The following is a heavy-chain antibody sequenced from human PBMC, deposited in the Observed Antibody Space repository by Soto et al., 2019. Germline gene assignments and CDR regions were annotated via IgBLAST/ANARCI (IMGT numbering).Heavy chain of an antibody. J-gene: IGHJ4*02. Sequence: SETLSLTCTVSGGSISSGDYYWSWIRQPPGKGLEWIGYIYYSGSTYYNPSLKSRVTISVDTSKNQFSLKLSSVTAADTAMYYCARSRSVKTYDGSGYVDYWGRAPWSPSPQ. D-gene: IGHD3-22*01. CDR3: ARSRSVKTYDGSGYVDY. V-gene: IGHV4-30-4*01. CDR2: IYYSGST. CDR1: GGSISSGDYY.